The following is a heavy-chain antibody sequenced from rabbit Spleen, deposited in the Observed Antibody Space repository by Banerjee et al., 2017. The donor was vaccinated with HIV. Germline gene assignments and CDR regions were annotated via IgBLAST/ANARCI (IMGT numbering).Heavy chain of an antibody. J-gene: IGHJ6*01. CDR1: GFSFSDRDV. Sequence: QEQLVESGGGLVKPEGSLTLTCKASGFSFSDRDVMCWVRQAPGKGLEWIASIYAGSSGSTYSATWAKGRFTISKTSSTTVTLQMTSLTVADTATYFCARDAGTSFSTYGMDLWGPGTLVTVS. D-gene: IGHD8-1*01. CDR2: IYAGSSGST. CDR3: ARDAGTSFSTYGMDL. V-gene: IGHV1S45*01.